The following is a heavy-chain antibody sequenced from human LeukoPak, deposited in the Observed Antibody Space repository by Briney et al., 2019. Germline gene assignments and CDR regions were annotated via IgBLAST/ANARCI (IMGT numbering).Heavy chain of an antibody. CDR3: ARGPMVRGVFIRRSKSGYLDN. Sequence: GGSLRLSCVASGFTFSSYAMSWVRQAPGKGLECISGFSGSGGSTYYADSVKGRFTISRDNSKNTLYLQMNSLRAEDTAVYYCARGPMVRGVFIRRSKSGYLDNWGQGTLVTVSS. CDR1: GFTFSSYA. V-gene: IGHV3-23*01. CDR2: FSGSGGST. J-gene: IGHJ4*02. D-gene: IGHD3-10*01.